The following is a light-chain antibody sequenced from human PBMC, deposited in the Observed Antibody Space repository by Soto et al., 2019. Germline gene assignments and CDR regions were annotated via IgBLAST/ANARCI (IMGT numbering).Light chain of an antibody. Sequence: VLTQPSSVSVSPGQSVTVSCTGTSSDVGGYNYISWYQQHPVKAPKLMIYDVSKRPSGVPDRFSGSKSGNTASLNISGLQAEDEADYYCCSYAGSYTYVFGTGTKVTVL. V-gene: IGLV2-11*01. CDR3: CSYAGSYTYV. CDR2: DVS. CDR1: SSDVGGYNY. J-gene: IGLJ1*01.